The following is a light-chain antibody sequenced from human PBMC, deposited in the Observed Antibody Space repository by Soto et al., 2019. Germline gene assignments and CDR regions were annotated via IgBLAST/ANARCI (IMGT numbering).Light chain of an antibody. CDR2: GAS. V-gene: IGKV3-20*01. Sequence: EIVLTQSPGTLSLSPGERATLSCRASQSVSSSYLAWYQQKPGQAPRLLIYGASTRAIGIPDRFSGSGSGTDFTLTISRLEPEDCAVYYCQQYGSSPRTFGQGTKLEIK. J-gene: IGKJ2*01. CDR3: QQYGSSPRT. CDR1: QSVSSSY.